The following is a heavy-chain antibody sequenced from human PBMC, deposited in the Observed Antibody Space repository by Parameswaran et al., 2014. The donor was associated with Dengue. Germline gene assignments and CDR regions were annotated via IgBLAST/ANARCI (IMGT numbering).Heavy chain of an antibody. J-gene: IGHJ4*02. D-gene: IGHD3-10*01. CDR2: ISSSGTTR. CDR3: TRRKFGELVDY. Sequence: VRQMPGKGLEWVSFISSSGTTRYYADSVRGRFTISRDNAKNSLYLQMNSLRAEDTAVYYCTRRKFGELVDYWGQGTLVTVSS. V-gene: IGHV3-11*01.